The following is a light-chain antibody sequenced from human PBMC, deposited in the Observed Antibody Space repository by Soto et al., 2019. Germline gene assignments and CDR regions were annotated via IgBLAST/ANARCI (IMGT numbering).Light chain of an antibody. V-gene: IGKV1-8*01. J-gene: IGKJ3*01. Sequence: AIRMTQSPSSFSASTGDGVTITCRASQGISSYLAWYQQKPGKAPKLLIYAASTLQSGVPSRFSGSGSGTDFTLTISCLQSEASATYYCQHYYSYPPTFGPGTKVDIK. CDR2: AAS. CDR1: QGISSY. CDR3: QHYYSYPPT.